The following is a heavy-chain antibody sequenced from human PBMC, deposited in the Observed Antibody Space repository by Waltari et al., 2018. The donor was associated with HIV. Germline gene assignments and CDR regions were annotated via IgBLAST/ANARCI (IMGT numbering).Heavy chain of an antibody. Sequence: QVQLVESGGGVVQPGRSLRLSCAASGFTFSSFLMQWVRQAPGKGLEWVAVISHDGSNKYYADSVKGRFTISRDNSKNTLYLQMNSLRAEDTAVYYCARDWGVSYHFYMDVWGKGTTITVSS. CDR3: ARDWGVSYHFYMDV. CDR1: GFTFSSFL. CDR2: ISHDGSNK. V-gene: IGHV3-30*01. J-gene: IGHJ6*03. D-gene: IGHD2-8*01.